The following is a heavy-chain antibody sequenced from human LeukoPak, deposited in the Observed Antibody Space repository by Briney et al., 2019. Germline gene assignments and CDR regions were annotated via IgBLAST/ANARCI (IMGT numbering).Heavy chain of an antibody. J-gene: IGHJ6*02. Sequence: PSETLSLTCAVYGGSFSGYYWSWIRQPPGKGLEWIGYIYHSGSTYYNPSLKSRVTISVDRSKNQFSLKLSSVTAADTAVYYCARSDLRRNRYYYGMDVWGQGTTVTVSS. CDR3: ARSDLRRNRYYYGMDV. CDR2: IYHSGST. D-gene: IGHD1-14*01. V-gene: IGHV4-34*01. CDR1: GGSFSGYY.